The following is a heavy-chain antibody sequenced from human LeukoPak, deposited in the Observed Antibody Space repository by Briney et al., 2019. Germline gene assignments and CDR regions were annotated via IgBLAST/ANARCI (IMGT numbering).Heavy chain of an antibody. D-gene: IGHD3-22*01. Sequence: GGSLRLSCAVSGFTFSSYGMHWVRQAPGKGLEWVAVIWYDGSNKYYADSVKGRFTISRDNSKNTLYLQMNSLRAEDTAVYYCARDLFRYGAYYYDSSGNWFDPWGQGTLVTVSS. CDR3: ARDLFRYGAYYYDSSGNWFDP. CDR2: IWYDGSNK. CDR1: GFTFSSYG. J-gene: IGHJ5*02. V-gene: IGHV3-33*01.